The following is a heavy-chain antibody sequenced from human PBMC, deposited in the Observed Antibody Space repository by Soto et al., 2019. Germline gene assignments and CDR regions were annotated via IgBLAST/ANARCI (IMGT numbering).Heavy chain of an antibody. D-gene: IGHD3-10*01. CDR3: ARDRRLITMVRGVSLWFDP. Sequence: SETLSLTCAVYGVSFSGYYWSWIRQPPGKGLEWIGEINHSGSTNYNPSLKSRVTISVDTSKNQFSLKLSSVTAADAAVYYCARDRRLITMVRGVSLWFDPWGQGTLVTVSS. CDR2: INHSGST. CDR1: GVSFSGYY. V-gene: IGHV4-34*01. J-gene: IGHJ5*02.